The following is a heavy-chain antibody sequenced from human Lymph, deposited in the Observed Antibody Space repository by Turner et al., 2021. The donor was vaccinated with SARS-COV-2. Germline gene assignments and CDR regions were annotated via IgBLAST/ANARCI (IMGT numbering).Heavy chain of an antibody. V-gene: IGHV3-53*04. CDR3: ARDLDTAGGMDV. CDR2: IYSGGSS. Sequence: EVQLVESGGGLVQPGGSLSLSCAASGITVSRNYMSWVRQAPGNGLEWVSVIYSGGSSYYADSVKGRFTISRHNSKNTLYLQMNSLRAEDTAVYYCARDLDTAGGMDVWGQGTTVTVSS. D-gene: IGHD5-18*01. J-gene: IGHJ6*02. CDR1: GITVSRNY.